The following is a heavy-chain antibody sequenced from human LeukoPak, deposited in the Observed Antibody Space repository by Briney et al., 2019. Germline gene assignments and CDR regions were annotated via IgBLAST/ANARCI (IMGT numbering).Heavy chain of an antibody. CDR2: IYYSGST. V-gene: IGHV4-39*01. Sequence: SETLSLTCTVSGGSISSSSDYWAWLRQPPGKGLEWIGSIYYSGSTNHNPSLKSRFTISVDTSKNQFSLKLRSVTAADTAVYYCARLGCSGSSCYAVGDWFDPWGQGTLVTVSS. CDR1: GGSISSSSDY. J-gene: IGHJ5*02. D-gene: IGHD2-15*01. CDR3: ARLGCSGSSCYAVGDWFDP.